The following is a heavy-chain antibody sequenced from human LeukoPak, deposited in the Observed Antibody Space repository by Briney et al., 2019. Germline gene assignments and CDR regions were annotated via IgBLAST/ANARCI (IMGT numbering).Heavy chain of an antibody. D-gene: IGHD3-22*01. Sequence: PSETLSLTCTVSGGSISSYYWSWIRQPPGKGLEWIGYISYSGSTSYNPSLRSRVTISADTSKNQFSLQLSSVTAADTAVYYCARHGRDNSGYYEAYYFDYWGQGPLVTVSS. CDR1: GGSISSYY. V-gene: IGHV4-59*08. J-gene: IGHJ4*02. CDR3: ARHGRDNSGYYEAYYFDY. CDR2: ISYSGST.